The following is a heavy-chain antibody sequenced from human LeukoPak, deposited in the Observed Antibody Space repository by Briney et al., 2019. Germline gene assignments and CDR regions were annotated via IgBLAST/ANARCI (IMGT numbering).Heavy chain of an antibody. CDR2: IWANRYNE. CDR3: ANGGPDTFGDRYFQH. Sequence: GGSLRLSCAASAFTFSDYGMHWVRQAPGKGREGVAVIWANRYNEYYADSVKGRFAISRDNSKNTVYLQMSSLRAEDTAVYYCANGGPDTFGDRYFQHWGQGTLVTVSS. V-gene: IGHV3-33*06. J-gene: IGHJ1*01. CDR1: AFTFSDYG. D-gene: IGHD3-10*01.